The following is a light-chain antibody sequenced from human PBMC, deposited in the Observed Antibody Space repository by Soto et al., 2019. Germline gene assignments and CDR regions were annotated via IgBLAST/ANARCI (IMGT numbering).Light chain of an antibody. CDR1: QSVSSSY. Sequence: EIVLTQSPGTLSLSPRERATLSCRASQSVSSSYLAWYQQKPGQAPRLLIYGASSRATGIPDRLGGCGSGTDFTLPISTLEPEDVAVYYCQQYGSSPYTFGPRTKLEIK. CDR3: QQYGSSPYT. J-gene: IGKJ2*01. V-gene: IGKV3-20*01. CDR2: GAS.